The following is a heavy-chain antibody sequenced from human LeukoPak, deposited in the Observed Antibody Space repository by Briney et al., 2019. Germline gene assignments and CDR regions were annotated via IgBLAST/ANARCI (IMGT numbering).Heavy chain of an antibody. V-gene: IGHV1-69*13. Sequence: GASVKVSCKASGGTFSSYAISWVRPAPGQGLEWMGGIIPIFGTANYAQKFQGRVTITADESTSTAYMELSSLRSEDTAVYYCARESPMTTTLGAFDIWGQGTMVTVSS. D-gene: IGHD4-17*01. CDR3: ARESPMTTTLGAFDI. CDR1: GGTFSSYA. CDR2: IIPIFGTA. J-gene: IGHJ3*02.